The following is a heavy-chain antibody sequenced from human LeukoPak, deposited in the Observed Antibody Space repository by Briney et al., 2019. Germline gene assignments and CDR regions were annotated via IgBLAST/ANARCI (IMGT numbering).Heavy chain of an antibody. CDR1: GFTFSSNW. CDR2: IKRDESEK. V-gene: IGHV3-7*05. J-gene: IGHJ6*02. D-gene: IGHD2/OR15-2a*01. Sequence: GGSLRLSCAASGFTFSSNWMSWVRQAPGKGLEWVANIKRDESEKYYVDSVKGRFTISRDNAKDSLYLQMNSLRAEDTAVYYCARGRVIMDVWGQGTTVTVSS. CDR3: ARGRVIMDV.